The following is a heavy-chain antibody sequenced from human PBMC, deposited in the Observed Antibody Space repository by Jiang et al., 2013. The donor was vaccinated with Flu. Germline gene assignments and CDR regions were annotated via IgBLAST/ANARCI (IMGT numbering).Heavy chain of an antibody. J-gene: IGHJ6*02. CDR1: GGSISSGGYY. CDR3: ARDTTLGYCSSTSCLGMDV. D-gene: IGHD2-2*01. Sequence: GPGLVKPSQTLSLTCTVSGGSISSGGYYWSWIRQHPGKGLEWIGYIYYSGSTYYNPSLKSRVTISVDTSKNQFSLKLSSVTAADTAVYYCARDTTLGYCSSTSCLGMDVWGQGDHGHRLL. V-gene: IGHV4-31*03. CDR2: IYYSGST.